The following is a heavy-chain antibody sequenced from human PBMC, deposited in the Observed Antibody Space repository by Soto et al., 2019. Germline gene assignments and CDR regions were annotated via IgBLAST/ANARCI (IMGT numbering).Heavy chain of an antibody. V-gene: IGHV4-39*02. CDR3: ATTMTSDGMDGFNI. Sequence: QLQLHESGPGLVKPSETLSLTCAVSGGSINNYDSYWGWFRQPPGQGLEWIGSIYYSGHGYYSPSLKSRVPISVDTSDNHFSLRLRSGTAADTAVYYCATTMTSDGMDGFNIWGPGTMVTVSS. D-gene: IGHD4-17*01. CDR1: GGSINNYDSY. J-gene: IGHJ3*02. CDR2: IYYSGHG.